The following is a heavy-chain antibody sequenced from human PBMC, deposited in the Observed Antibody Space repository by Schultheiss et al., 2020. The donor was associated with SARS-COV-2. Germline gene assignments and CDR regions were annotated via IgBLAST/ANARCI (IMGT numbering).Heavy chain of an antibody. CDR2: IYTSGST. Sequence: SQTLSLTCTVSGGSISSYYWSWIRQPAGKGLEWIGRIYTSGSTNYNPSLKSRVTMSVDTSKNQSSLKLSSVTAADTAVYYCARVKQWLNAFDIWGQGTMVTVSS. D-gene: IGHD6-19*01. CDR3: ARVKQWLNAFDI. J-gene: IGHJ3*02. V-gene: IGHV4-4*07. CDR1: GGSISSYY.